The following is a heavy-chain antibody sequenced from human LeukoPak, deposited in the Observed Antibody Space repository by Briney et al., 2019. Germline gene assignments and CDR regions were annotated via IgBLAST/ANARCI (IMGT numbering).Heavy chain of an antibody. Sequence: GGSLRLSCAASGYTFSRYWIHWVRQAPGKGLVWVSRINTDGTITTYADSVKGRFTISRDNAKNILYLQMNSLRVEDTAVYYCARDFSGYGDYWGQGTLVTVSS. V-gene: IGHV3-74*01. CDR1: GYTFSRYW. D-gene: IGHD3-22*01. CDR2: INTDGTIT. J-gene: IGHJ4*02. CDR3: ARDFSGYGDY.